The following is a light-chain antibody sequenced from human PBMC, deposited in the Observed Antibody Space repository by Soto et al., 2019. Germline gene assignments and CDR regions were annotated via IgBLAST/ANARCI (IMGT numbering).Light chain of an antibody. CDR1: SSDVGGYNY. CDR3: SSYTSSSTLGV. CDR2: NVS. J-gene: IGLJ2*01. Sequence: QSALTQPASVSGSPGQSITLSCTGTSSDVGGYNYVSWYQQHPGKAPKLMIYNVSNRPSGVSNRFSGSKSGNTASLTISGLQAEDEADYYCSSYTSSSTLGVFGGGTKVTVL. V-gene: IGLV2-14*01.